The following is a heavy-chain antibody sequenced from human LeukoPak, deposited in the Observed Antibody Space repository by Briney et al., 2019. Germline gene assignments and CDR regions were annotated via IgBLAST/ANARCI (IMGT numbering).Heavy chain of an antibody. CDR3: ASDHYDHDAFDN. J-gene: IGHJ3*02. V-gene: IGHV1-69*13. D-gene: IGHD5-12*01. CDR1: GGTFISYA. Sequence: SVKVSCKASGGTFISYAISWVRQAPGQGLEWMGGIIPIFGTANYAQKFQGRVTITADESTSTAYMELSSLRSEDTAVYYCASDHYDHDAFDNWGQGTMVTVSS. CDR2: IIPIFGTA.